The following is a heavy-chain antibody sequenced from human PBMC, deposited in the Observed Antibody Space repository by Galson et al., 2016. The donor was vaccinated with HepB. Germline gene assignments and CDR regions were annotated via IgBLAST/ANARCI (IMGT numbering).Heavy chain of an antibody. CDR3: GFGGWLDY. CDR1: AFDFRNNW. CDR2: IKKDGSER. Sequence: SLRLSCAVSAFDFRNNWMSWVRQAPGKGLEWVANIKKDGSERNYADSVRGRFTISRDNAKNSLYLQMSSLRAEDTAVYYRGFGGWLDYWGQGTLVTVSS. J-gene: IGHJ4*02. V-gene: IGHV3-7*01. D-gene: IGHD6-19*01.